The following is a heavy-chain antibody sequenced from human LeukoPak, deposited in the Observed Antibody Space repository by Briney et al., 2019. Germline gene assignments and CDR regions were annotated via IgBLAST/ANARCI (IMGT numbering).Heavy chain of an antibody. J-gene: IGHJ4*02. D-gene: IGHD5-24*01. Sequence: GESLKISCKGSGYSFTSYWIGWVRQMPGKGLEWMGTIYPGDSDTRYSPSFQGQVTISADKFITTAYLQWSSLKASDTAMYYCARQGRDGFRTIDYWGQGTLVTVSS. CDR3: ARQGRDGFRTIDY. CDR1: GYSFTSYW. V-gene: IGHV5-51*01. CDR2: IYPGDSDT.